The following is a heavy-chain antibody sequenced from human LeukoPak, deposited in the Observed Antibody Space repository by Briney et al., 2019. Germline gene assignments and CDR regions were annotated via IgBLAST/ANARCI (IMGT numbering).Heavy chain of an antibody. V-gene: IGHV4-39*07. CDR3: ARGEIGNCSGGSCLNWFDP. D-gene: IGHD2-15*01. Sequence: SETLSLTCTVSGGSISRSSYYWGWLRQPPGKGLEWIGIIYYSGSTYYNPSLKSRVTISVDTSKNQFSLKLRSVTAADTAVYYCARGEIGNCSGGSCLNWFDPWGQGALVTVAS. J-gene: IGHJ5*02. CDR2: IYYSGST. CDR1: GGSISRSSYY.